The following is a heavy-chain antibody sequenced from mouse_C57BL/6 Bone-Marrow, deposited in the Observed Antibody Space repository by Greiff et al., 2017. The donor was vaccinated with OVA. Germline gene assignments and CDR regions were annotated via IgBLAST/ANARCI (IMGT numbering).Heavy chain of an antibody. CDR3: ARQRGGSSPFYWYFDV. V-gene: IGHV5-15*04. D-gene: IGHD1-1*01. J-gene: IGHJ1*03. CDR1: GFTFSDYG. Sequence: EVLLVESGGGLVQPGGSLKLSCAASGFTFSDYGMAWVRQAPRKGPEWVAFISTLAYSIYYADTVTGRFTISRENAKNTLYLEMSSLRAEHTAMYDCARQRGGSSPFYWYFDVWGTGTTVTVSS. CDR2: ISTLAYSI.